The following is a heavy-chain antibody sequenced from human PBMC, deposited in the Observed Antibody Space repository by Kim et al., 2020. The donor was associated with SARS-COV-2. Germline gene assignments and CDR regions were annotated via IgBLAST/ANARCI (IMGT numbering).Heavy chain of an antibody. V-gene: IGHV3-11*05. CDR1: GFTFSDYY. CDR3: ARGGPSVTTGYGMDV. Sequence: GGSLRLSCAASGFTFSDYYMSWIRQAPGKGLEWVSYISSSSSYTNYADSVKGRFTISRDNAKNSLYLQMNSLRAEDTAVYYCARGGPSVTTGYGMDVWGQGTTVTVSS. J-gene: IGHJ6*02. CDR2: ISSSSSYT. D-gene: IGHD4-17*01.